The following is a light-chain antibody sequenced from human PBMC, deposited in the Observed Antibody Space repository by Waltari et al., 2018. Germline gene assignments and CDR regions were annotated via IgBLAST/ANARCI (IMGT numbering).Light chain of an antibody. J-gene: IGLJ1*01. V-gene: IGLV2-14*03. CDR2: DVT. Sequence: QSALTQAASVSGSPGQSITISCTGTSSDVGGYNSVSWYQQHPGKAPKVLIYDVTNRPAGVSKRFSGSKSGDTASLTISGLQAEDEADYYCSAYTRSGTYVFGTGTKVTVL. CDR3: SAYTRSGTYV. CDR1: SSDVGGYNS.